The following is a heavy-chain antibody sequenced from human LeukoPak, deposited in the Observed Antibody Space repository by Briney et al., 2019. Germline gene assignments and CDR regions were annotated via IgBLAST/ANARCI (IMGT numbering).Heavy chain of an antibody. V-gene: IGHV4-31*03. D-gene: IGHD5-12*01. CDR3: ARGGYSGYSSFDY. CDR2: IYYSGST. CDR1: GGSISSGGYY. Sequence: PSQTLSLTCTVSGGSISSGGYYWSWIRQHPGKGLEWIGYIYYSGSTYYNPSLKSRVTISVDTSKNQFSLKLSSVTAADTAVYYCARGGYSGYSSFDYWGQGTLVTVSS. J-gene: IGHJ4*02.